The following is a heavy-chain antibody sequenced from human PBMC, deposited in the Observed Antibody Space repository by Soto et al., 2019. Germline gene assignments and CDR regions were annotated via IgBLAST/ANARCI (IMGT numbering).Heavy chain of an antibody. D-gene: IGHD6-13*01. Sequence: SETLSLTCAVYGGSFSVYYWSLIRQPPGKGLEWIGEINHSGSTNYNPSLKSRVTISVDTSKNQFSLKLSSVTAADTAVYYCARIGFGSWYNKYYFDYWGQGTRVTVSS. CDR3: ARIGFGSWYNKYYFDY. CDR1: GGSFSVYY. CDR2: INHSGST. J-gene: IGHJ4*02. V-gene: IGHV4-34*01.